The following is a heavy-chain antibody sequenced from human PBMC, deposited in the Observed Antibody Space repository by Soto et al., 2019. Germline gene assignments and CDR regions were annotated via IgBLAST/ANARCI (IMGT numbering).Heavy chain of an antibody. V-gene: IGHV1-69-2*01. CDR2: IDPEDGAT. D-gene: IGHD2-21*02. CDR1: GYTFTDFF. CDR3: ARGDYGGDSRGYTFLYLDF. J-gene: IGHJ4*02. Sequence: QLVQSGAEVKKPGATVKISCKVSGYTFTDFFLHWVQLAPGRGLEWVGQIDPEDGATVYAEKFQDTVIISADTATDTTYFEMSSLRSEDTAVYFCARGDYGGDSRGYTFLYLDFWGQGTMVAVSS.